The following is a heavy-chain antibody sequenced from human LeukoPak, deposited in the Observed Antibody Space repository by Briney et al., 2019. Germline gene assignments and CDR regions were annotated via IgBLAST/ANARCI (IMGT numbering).Heavy chain of an antibody. V-gene: IGHV1-69*05. J-gene: IGHJ6*03. CDR3: ARIAAAGHYYYYYMDV. CDR1: GGTFSSYA. CDR2: IIPIFGTA. Sequence: SVKVSCKASGGTFSSYAISWVRQAPGQGLEWMGRIIPIFGTANYAQKFQGRVTITTDESTSTAYMELSSPRSEDTAVYYCARIAAAGHYYYYYMDVWGKGTTVTVSS. D-gene: IGHD6-13*01.